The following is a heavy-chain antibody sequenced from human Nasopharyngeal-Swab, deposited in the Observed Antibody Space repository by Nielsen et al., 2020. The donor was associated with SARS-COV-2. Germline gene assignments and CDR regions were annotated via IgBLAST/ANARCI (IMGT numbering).Heavy chain of an antibody. CDR2: ISYDGSNK. Sequence: GGSLRLSCAASGFPFSSYGMHWVRQAPGKGLEWVAVISYDGSNKYYADSVKGRFTISRDNSKNTLYLQMNSLRAEDTAVYYCATTVTTGTGDYWGQGTLVTVSS. V-gene: IGHV3-30*03. J-gene: IGHJ4*02. D-gene: IGHD4-17*01. CDR1: GFPFSSYG. CDR3: ATTVTTGTGDY.